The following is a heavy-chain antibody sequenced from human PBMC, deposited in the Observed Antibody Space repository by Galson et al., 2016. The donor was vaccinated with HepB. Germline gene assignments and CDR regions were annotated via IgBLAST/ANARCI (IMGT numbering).Heavy chain of an antibody. CDR2: ISIFGDNT. Sequence: SLRLSCAASGFTFSSYAMNWVRQAPGKGLEWVATISIFGDNTHYADSVKGRFTVSRDNSKSTFYLHMPSLRVEDTAIYHCAKDLDSSGWYEGVYWGQGTLVTVSS. D-gene: IGHD6-19*01. CDR3: AKDLDSSGWYEGVY. CDR1: GFTFSSYA. J-gene: IGHJ4*02. V-gene: IGHV3-23*01.